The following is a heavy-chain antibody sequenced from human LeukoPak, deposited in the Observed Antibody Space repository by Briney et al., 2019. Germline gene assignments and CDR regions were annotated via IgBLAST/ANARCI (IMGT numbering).Heavy chain of an antibody. Sequence: PGGSLRLSCSASGFTFGDYAMNWFRQAPGKGLEWVGFIRSKAYGGTTEYTASVKGRFTISRDDSKSIAYLQMNSLKTEGTALYYCTRDRPRYDYGDYRDTFDIWGQGTMVTVSS. D-gene: IGHD4-17*01. J-gene: IGHJ3*02. CDR2: IRSKAYGGTT. CDR3: TRDRPRYDYGDYRDTFDI. CDR1: GFTFGDYA. V-gene: IGHV3-49*01.